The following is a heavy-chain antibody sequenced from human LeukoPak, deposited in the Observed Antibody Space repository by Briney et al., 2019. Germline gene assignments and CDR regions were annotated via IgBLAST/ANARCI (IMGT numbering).Heavy chain of an antibody. CDR1: GYSISSGYY. D-gene: IGHD3-9*01. CDR2: IYHSGST. J-gene: IGHJ6*03. V-gene: IGHV4-38-2*01. Sequence: SETLSLTCAVSGYSISSGYYCGWIRQPPGKGLEWIGSIYHSGSTYYNPSLKSRVTISVDTSKNQFSLKLSSVTAADTAVYYCARVDGSYDILTGSYYYYYMDVWGKGTTVTVSS. CDR3: ARVDGSYDILTGSYYYYYMDV.